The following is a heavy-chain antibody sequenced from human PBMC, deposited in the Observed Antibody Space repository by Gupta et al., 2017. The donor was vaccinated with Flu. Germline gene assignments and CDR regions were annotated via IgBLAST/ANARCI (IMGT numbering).Heavy chain of an antibody. CDR1: GGSFSGYY. CDR2: INHSGST. Sequence: QVQLQQWGAGLLKPSETLSLTCAVYGGSFSGYYWSWIRQPPGKGLEWIGEINHSGSTNYNPSLKSRVTISVDTSKNQFSLKLSSVTAADTAVYYCARGRMGSSWYGWNWFDPWGQGTLVTVSS. J-gene: IGHJ5*02. CDR3: ARGRMGSSWYGWNWFDP. V-gene: IGHV4-34*01. D-gene: IGHD6-13*01.